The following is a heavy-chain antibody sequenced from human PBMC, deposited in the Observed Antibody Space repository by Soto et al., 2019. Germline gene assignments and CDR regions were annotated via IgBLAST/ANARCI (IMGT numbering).Heavy chain of an antibody. CDR2: IYNSGST. CDR1: GGSISSYY. CDR3: ARARITMVREVIKYNMDV. D-gene: IGHD3-10*01. J-gene: IGHJ6*02. Sequence: SETLSLTCTVSGGSISSYYWSWIRRPPWKGLEWIGYIYNSGSTHSNPSLQSRVTISVDTSKNQFSLKLSSVTAADTGIYYCARARITMVREVIKYNMDVWGQGTTVTVS. V-gene: IGHV4-59*01.